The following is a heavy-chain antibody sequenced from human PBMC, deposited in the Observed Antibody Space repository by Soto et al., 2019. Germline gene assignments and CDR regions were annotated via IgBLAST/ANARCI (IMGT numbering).Heavy chain of an antibody. J-gene: IGHJ4*02. D-gene: IGHD5-12*01. V-gene: IGHV4-59*08. CDR3: ARRIVSKETFDH. CDR2: VYYTGIA. Sequence: QVQLQESGPGLVKPSETLSLTCTVSGGALTSYYWSWIRQPPGQGLVWIGFVYYTGIARYNPSLKCRVTVTVDTCTTQFSLKLTSVTAAATAIYDCARRIVSKETFDHWGQGTLVTVSS. CDR1: GGALTSYY.